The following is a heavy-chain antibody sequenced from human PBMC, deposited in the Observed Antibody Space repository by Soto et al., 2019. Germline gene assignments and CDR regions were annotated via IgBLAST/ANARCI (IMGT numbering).Heavy chain of an antibody. CDR3: TTLGHYYDRSPLDV. CDR2: IKSKIDGGTT. V-gene: IGHV3-15*07. D-gene: IGHD3-22*01. Sequence: GGSLRLYCAASGFTFSNAWMNWVRQAPGKGLEWVGHIKSKIDGGTTDYAVPVKGRFTISRDDSKNTMYLQMNSLKTEDTAVYYCTTLGHYYDRSPLDVWGQGTTVTVSS. CDR1: GFTFSNAW. J-gene: IGHJ6*02.